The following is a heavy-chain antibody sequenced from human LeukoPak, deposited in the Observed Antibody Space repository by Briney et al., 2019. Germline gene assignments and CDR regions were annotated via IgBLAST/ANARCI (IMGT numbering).Heavy chain of an antibody. Sequence: SETLSLTCAVYGGSFSGFYWSWIRQPPGKGLEWIGEINHSGSTNYNPSLKSRVTISVDTSKNQFSLKLSSVTAADTVVNYCARSPGPVVLFDYWGQGTLVTVSS. V-gene: IGHV4-34*01. J-gene: IGHJ4*02. CDR3: ARSPGPVVLFDY. CDR1: GGSFSGFY. D-gene: IGHD2-15*01. CDR2: INHSGST.